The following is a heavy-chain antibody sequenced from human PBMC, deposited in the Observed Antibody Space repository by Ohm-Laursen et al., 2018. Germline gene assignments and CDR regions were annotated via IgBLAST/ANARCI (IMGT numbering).Heavy chain of an antibody. V-gene: IGHV1-69*10. J-gene: IGHJ4*02. Sequence: GASVKVSCKRSGVNFNTSPINWVRQAPGQGLEWMGAIIPVFHIATYAQKFQGRVTITADKSTNTSYMELSRLTFEDTAVYYCAKDLLCGGTDCSRGGHDYWGQGTLVTVSS. CDR3: AKDLLCGGTDCSRGGHDY. CDR1: GVNFNTSP. CDR2: IIPVFHIA. D-gene: IGHD2-15*01.